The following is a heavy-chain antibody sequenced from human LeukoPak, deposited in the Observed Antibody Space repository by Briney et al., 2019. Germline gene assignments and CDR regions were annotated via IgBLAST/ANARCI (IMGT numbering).Heavy chain of an antibody. CDR1: GYTFTSYG. J-gene: IGHJ4*02. CDR3: ARGRSLHDPYDIIDY. D-gene: IGHD3-22*01. CDR2: ISGYNGNT. Sequence: ASVKVSCKASGYTFTSYGITWVRQAPGQGLEWMGWISGYNGNTNYAQKLQGRVTMTTDTSTSTAYMELRSLRSDDTAVYYCARGRSLHDPYDIIDYWGQGTLVTDSS. V-gene: IGHV1-18*01.